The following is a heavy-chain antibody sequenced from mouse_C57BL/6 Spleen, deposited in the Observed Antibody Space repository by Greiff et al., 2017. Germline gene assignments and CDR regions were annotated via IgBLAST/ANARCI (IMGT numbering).Heavy chain of an antibody. CDR2: IDPSDSDT. CDR1: GYTFTSYW. J-gene: IGHJ2*01. D-gene: IGHD1-1*01. V-gene: IGHV1-52*01. CDR3: ARRRYGSSYEDY. Sequence: VQLQQPGAELVRPGSSVKLSCKASGYTFTSYWMHWVKPRPIQGLEWIGNIDPSDSDTHYNQKFKGKATLTVEKSSSTAYMQLSSMTSEDSAVXYCARRRYGSSYEDYWGQGTTLTVSS.